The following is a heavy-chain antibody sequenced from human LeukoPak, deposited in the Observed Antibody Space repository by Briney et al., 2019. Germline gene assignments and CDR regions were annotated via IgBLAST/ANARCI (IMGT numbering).Heavy chain of an antibody. J-gene: IGHJ4*02. Sequence: GGSLRLSCAASGFNFASNWMHWVRQTPGKGLVWVSRNSGGSGTSYADSVEGRFTISRDNAKNTLYLQMNSLRAEDTAVYYCARDYWRSIDHWGQGTLVTVSS. CDR3: ARDYWRSIDH. D-gene: IGHD1-1*01. CDR2: NSGGSGT. V-gene: IGHV3-74*01. CDR1: GFNFASNW.